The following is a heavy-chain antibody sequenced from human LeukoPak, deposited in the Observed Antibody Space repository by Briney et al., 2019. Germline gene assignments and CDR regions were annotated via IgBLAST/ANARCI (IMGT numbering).Heavy chain of an antibody. J-gene: IGHJ4*02. Sequence: ASVKVSCKVSGYTLTELSMHWVRQAPGQGLEWMGWISAYNGNTNYAQKLQGRVTMTTDTSTSTAYMELRSLRSDDTAVYYCARVPQLGYFDYWGQGTLVTVSS. CDR3: ARVPQLGYFDY. D-gene: IGHD6-13*01. CDR1: GYTLTELS. CDR2: ISAYNGNT. V-gene: IGHV1-18*01.